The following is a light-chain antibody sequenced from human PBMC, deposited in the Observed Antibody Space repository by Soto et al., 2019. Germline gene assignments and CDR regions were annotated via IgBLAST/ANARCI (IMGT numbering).Light chain of an antibody. J-gene: IGKJ5*01. CDR3: QQRSNWPSIT. V-gene: IGKV3-11*01. CDR2: DAS. CDR1: QSVSSY. Sequence: EIVLTQSPATLSLSPGERATLSCRASQSVSSYLAGYQQKPGQAPRLLIYDASNRATGIPARFSGSGSGTAFTLTISSLEPEDFAVYYCQQRSNWPSITFGQGTRLEIK.